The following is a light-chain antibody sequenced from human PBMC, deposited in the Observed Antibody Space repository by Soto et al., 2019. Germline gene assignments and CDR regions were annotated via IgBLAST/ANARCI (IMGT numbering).Light chain of an antibody. CDR3: QQYNSYLYT. CDR2: KAS. J-gene: IGKJ2*01. CDR1: QSISSW. Sequence: DIQMTXSPSTLSASVGDRVTITCRASQSISSWLAWYQQKPGKAPKLLIYKASSLESGVPSRFSGSGSGTEFTLTISSLQPDDFATYYCQQYNSYLYTFGQGTKLEIK. V-gene: IGKV1-5*03.